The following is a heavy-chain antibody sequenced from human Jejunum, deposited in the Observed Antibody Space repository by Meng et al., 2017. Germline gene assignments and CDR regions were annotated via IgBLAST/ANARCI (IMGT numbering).Heavy chain of an antibody. Sequence: GESLKISCVTSGFSFNNFATGWVRQAPGKGLEWVSGISASGGSAYYADSVGGQFITSRDNSKNTLFLQLNSLRADDTALYYCAKGSSSGWPYYFDFWGQGTLVTVSS. V-gene: IGHV3-23*01. J-gene: IGHJ4*02. CDR1: GFSFNNFA. CDR3: AKGSSSGWPYYFDF. CDR2: ISASGGSA. D-gene: IGHD6-19*01.